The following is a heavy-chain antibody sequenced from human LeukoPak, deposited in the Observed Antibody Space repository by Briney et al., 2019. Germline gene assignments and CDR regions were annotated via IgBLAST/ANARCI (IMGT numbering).Heavy chain of an antibody. Sequence: GGSLRLSCAASGFTFSSYDMHWVRQAPGKGLEWVAVISYDGNNKDYADSVKGRFTISRDNSKNILYLQMNSLRAEDTAVYYCSLVLSAARAPFDYWGQGTLVTVSS. CDR1: GFTFSSYD. V-gene: IGHV3-30*19. J-gene: IGHJ4*02. D-gene: IGHD2-2*01. CDR3: SLVLSAARAPFDY. CDR2: ISYDGNNK.